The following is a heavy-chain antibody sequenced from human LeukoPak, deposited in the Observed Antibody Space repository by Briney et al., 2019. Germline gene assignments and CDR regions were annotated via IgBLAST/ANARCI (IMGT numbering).Heavy chain of an antibody. CDR3: ATYSTSSGAFDF. D-gene: IGHD6-6*01. Sequence: GGSLRLSCAASGFTFSNYWMTWVRQAPGKGLEWVANIKQDGSDKYYVGSMKGRVTISRDNAKNSLYLQINSLRVEDTAVYYCATYSTSSGAFDFWGQGTLVTVSS. V-gene: IGHV3-7*01. J-gene: IGHJ3*01. CDR2: IKQDGSDK. CDR1: GFTFSNYW.